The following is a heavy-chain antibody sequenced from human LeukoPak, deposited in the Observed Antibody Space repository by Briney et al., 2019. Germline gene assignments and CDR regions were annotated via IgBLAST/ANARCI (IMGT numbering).Heavy chain of an antibody. D-gene: IGHD6-19*01. J-gene: IGHJ4*02. Sequence: PGGSLRLSCAVSAFTFSSYEMNWVRHAPGTGLERVSQITSSGSAIYYADSVKGRFSISRDNAKSSLYLEMNSLRVEDTAIYYCARGGSLGYWGQGALVTVSS. CDR2: ITSSGSAI. V-gene: IGHV3-48*03. CDR3: ARGGSLGY. CDR1: AFTFSSYE.